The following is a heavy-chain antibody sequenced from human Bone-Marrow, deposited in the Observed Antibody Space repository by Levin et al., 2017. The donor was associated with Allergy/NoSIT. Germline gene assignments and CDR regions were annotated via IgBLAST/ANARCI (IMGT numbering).Heavy chain of an antibody. CDR2: ISGSGSDK. CDR3: ARGWEFLYLSDAFDV. D-gene: IGHD3-10*01. V-gene: IGHV3-11*03. J-gene: IGHJ3*01. Sequence: GESLKISCTASGFTFGDYYMTWVRLAPGKGLEYISYISGSGSDKNYADSVQGRFAISRDNANNSVFLQMNSLRAEDTAVYFCARGWEFLYLSDAFDVWGQGTMVTVSS. CDR1: GFTFGDYY.